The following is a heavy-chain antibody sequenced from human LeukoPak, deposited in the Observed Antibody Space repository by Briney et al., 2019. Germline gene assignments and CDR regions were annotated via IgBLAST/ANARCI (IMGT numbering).Heavy chain of an antibody. CDR1: GYSFTSYW. CDR3: ARHDYGDLPFFDY. J-gene: IGHJ4*02. CDR2: IDPSDSYT. Sequence: GESLRISCKGSGYSFTSYWISWVRQMPGKGLEWMGRIDPSDSYTNYSPSFQGHVTISADKSISTAYLQWSSLRASDTAMYYCARHDYGDLPFFDYWGQGTLVTVSS. V-gene: IGHV5-10-1*01. D-gene: IGHD4-17*01.